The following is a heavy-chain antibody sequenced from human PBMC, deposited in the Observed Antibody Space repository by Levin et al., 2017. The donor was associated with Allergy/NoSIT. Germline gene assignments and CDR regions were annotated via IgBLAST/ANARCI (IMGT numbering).Heavy chain of an antibody. D-gene: IGHD6-19*01. Sequence: PSETLSLTCTVSGGSISNGGYYWSWIRQHPGKGLEWIGYIYYSGSSYYNPSLKSRVTFSLDTSSNQFSLKLRSVTAADTAVYYCARVWGIALAHDYWGQGTPVTVSS. V-gene: IGHV4-31*03. J-gene: IGHJ4*02. CDR1: GGSISNGGYY. CDR2: IYYSGSS. CDR3: ARVWGIALAHDY.